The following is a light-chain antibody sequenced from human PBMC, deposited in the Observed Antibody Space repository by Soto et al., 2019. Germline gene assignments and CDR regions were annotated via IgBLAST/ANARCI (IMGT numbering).Light chain of an antibody. CDR1: QGIRDE. J-gene: IGKJ1*01. Sequence: IQLTQSPSFLSASVGDRVTITCRASQGIRDELGWYQQKAGKAPNLLISAASRLQSGVPSRFSGRGSGTDFTLTISSLQPEDFATYYCLQDYDYPRTFGQGTKVDIK. CDR3: LQDYDYPRT. V-gene: IGKV1-6*01. CDR2: AAS.